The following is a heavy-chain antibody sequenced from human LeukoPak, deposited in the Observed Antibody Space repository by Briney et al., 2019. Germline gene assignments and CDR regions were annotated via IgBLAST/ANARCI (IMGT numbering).Heavy chain of an antibody. CDR2: ISGSGGST. J-gene: IGHJ6*02. CDR3: AKDAPGGSTYYYYYYGMDV. D-gene: IGHD3-10*01. Sequence: PGGSLRLSCAASGFTFSSYAMSWVRQAPGKGLEWVSAISGSGGSTYYADSVKGRFTISRDNSKNTLYLQMNSLRAEDTAVYYCAKDAPGGSTYYYYYYGMDVWGQGTTVTVSS. CDR1: GFTFSSYA. V-gene: IGHV3-23*01.